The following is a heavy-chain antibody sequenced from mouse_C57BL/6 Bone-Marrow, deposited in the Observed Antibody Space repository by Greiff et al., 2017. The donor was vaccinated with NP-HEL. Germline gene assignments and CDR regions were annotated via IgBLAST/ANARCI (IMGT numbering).Heavy chain of an antibody. CDR3: ARDGSSHHYYALAY. CDR2: VYPYNGGT. D-gene: IGHD1-1*01. J-gene: IGHJ4*01. Sequence: EVQLQQSGPVLVKPGPSVKISCKASGFTFTGYYMHWVKQSHGKSLEWIGLVYPYNGGTSYNQKFKGKATLTVETSSSTAYMKLNSLTSEDSAVYYCARDGSSHHYYALAYWGQGTSVTVSS. V-gene: IGHV1-36*01. CDR1: GFTFTGYY.